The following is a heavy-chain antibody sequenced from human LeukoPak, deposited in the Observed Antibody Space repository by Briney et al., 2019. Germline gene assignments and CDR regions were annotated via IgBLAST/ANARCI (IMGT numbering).Heavy chain of an antibody. V-gene: IGHV1-46*01. D-gene: IGHD2-2*01. J-gene: IGHJ4*02. CDR1: GYTFTSNY. Sequence: ASVKVSCKAFGYTFTSNYMHWVRQAPGQGLEWMGVISPSGGSTTYAQKFQGRVTTTADKATSTAYMELSSLRSEDTAVYYCAGGRTDIVVVPATLRNYYFDYWGQGTLVTVSS. CDR2: ISPSGGST. CDR3: AGGRTDIVVVPATLRNYYFDY.